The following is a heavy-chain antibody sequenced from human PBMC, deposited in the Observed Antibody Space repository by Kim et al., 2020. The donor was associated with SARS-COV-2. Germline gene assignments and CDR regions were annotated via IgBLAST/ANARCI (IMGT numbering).Heavy chain of an antibody. V-gene: IGHV3-23*01. J-gene: IGHJ2*01. Sequence: GGSLRLSCVASGFTFSTYAMSWVRQAPGKGLEWVSTISNSAGSTYYADSVKGRFTISRDNSKNTLFLHMNSLRAEDTAVYYCAKGRGIRMINWHFDLWGRGTLVSVSS. D-gene: IGHD3-16*01. CDR3: AKGRGIRMINWHFDL. CDR1: GFTFSTYA. CDR2: ISNSAGST.